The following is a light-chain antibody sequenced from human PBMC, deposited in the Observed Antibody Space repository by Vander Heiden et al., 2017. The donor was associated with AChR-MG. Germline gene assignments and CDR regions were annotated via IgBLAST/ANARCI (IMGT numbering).Light chain of an antibody. J-gene: IGLJ2*01. Sequence: QSALTPPASVSGSPGQSITISCTRTSSDVGGYNYVSWYQQHPGKAPKLMIYEVSNRPSGVSNRFSGSKSGNTASLTISGLQAEDEADYYCSSYTSSSTLEVFGGGTKLTVL. V-gene: IGLV2-14*01. CDR1: SSDVGGYNY. CDR2: EVS. CDR3: SSYTSSSTLEV.